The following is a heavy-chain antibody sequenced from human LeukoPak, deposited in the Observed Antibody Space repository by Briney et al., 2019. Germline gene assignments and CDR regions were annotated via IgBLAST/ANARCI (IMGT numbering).Heavy chain of an antibody. Sequence: SETLSLTCTFSGGSIYNYYCSWIRQPPGKGLEWIGSLSGSGSSNYNPALKSRVAISVDTSKNQFSLRPNSVTAADTAVYYCARHFFGGYFFPWGQGTLVTVSS. J-gene: IGHJ5*02. CDR2: LSGSGSS. CDR3: ARHFFGGYFFP. D-gene: IGHD2-21*02. CDR1: GGSIYNYY. V-gene: IGHV4-59*08.